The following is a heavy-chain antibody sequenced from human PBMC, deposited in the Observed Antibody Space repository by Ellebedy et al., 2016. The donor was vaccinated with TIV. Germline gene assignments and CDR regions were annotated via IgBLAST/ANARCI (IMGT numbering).Heavy chain of an antibody. J-gene: IGHJ5*02. CDR3: ARGGSGPNWFNP. CDR1: GFTFSSYS. V-gene: IGHV3-21*04. Sequence: GESLKISXAASGFTFSSYSMNWVRQAPGKGLEWVSSISSSSSYIYYADSVKGRFTISRDNAKNSLYLQMNSLRAEDTAVYYCARGGSGPNWFNPWGQGTLVTVSS. D-gene: IGHD3-16*01. CDR2: ISSSSSYI.